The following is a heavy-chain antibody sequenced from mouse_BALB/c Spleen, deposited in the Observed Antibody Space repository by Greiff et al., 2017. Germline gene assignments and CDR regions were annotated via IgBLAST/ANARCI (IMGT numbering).Heavy chain of an antibody. CDR3: ARETLYYGYDDYAMDY. CDR1: GFTFTDYY. D-gene: IGHD2-2*01. Sequence: EVQRVESGGGLVQPGGSLRLSCATSGFTFTDYYMSWVRQPPGKALEWLCFIRNKANGYTTEYSASVKGRFTISRDNSQSILYLQMNTLRAEDSATYYCARETLYYGYDDYAMDYWGQGTSVTVSS. V-gene: IGHV7-3*02. J-gene: IGHJ4*01. CDR2: IRNKANGYTT.